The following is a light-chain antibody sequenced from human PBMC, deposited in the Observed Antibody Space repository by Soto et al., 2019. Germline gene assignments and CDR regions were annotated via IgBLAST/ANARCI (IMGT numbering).Light chain of an antibody. CDR1: NSNLGADYN. V-gene: IGLV1-40*01. CDR2: GNT. J-gene: IGLJ1*01. CDR3: QSYDYSLTGYV. Sequence: QPVLTQPPSVSGAPGQRIIVSCTGSNSNLGADYNVHWYQRLPGAAPRLLIFGNTTRPSGVPDRFSGSKSGASASLAITGLHAEDEADYFCQSYDYSLTGYVFGTGTKLTVL.